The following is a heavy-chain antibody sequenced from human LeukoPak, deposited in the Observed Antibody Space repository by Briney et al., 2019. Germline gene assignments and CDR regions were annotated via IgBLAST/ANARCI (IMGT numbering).Heavy chain of an antibody. CDR3: ARANNDYVWGSALDY. CDR1: GFTFSSYS. D-gene: IGHD3-16*01. CDR2: ISSSSSTI. Sequence: GGSLRLSCAASGFTFSSYSMNWVRQAPGKGLEWVSYISSSSSTIYNADSVKGRFTISRDNAKNSLYLQMNSLRAEDTAVYYCARANNDYVWGSALDYWGQGILVTVSS. V-gene: IGHV3-48*04. J-gene: IGHJ4*02.